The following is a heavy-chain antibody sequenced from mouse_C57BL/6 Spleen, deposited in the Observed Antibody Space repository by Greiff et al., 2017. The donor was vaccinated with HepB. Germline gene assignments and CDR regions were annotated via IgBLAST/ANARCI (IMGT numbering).Heavy chain of an antibody. CDR2: IYPGDGDT. CDR1: GYAFSSSW. V-gene: IGHV1-82*01. D-gene: IGHD3-2*02. J-gene: IGHJ4*01. Sequence: VQLQQPGPELVKPGASVKISCKASGYAFSSSWMNWVKQRPGKGLEWIGRIYPGDGDTNYNGKFKGKATLTADKSSSTAYMQLSSLTAEDSAVYFCARRQLMDAMDYWGQGTSVTVSS. CDR3: ARRQLMDAMDY.